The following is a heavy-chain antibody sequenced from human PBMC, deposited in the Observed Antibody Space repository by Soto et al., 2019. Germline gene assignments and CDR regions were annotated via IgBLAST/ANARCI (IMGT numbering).Heavy chain of an antibody. D-gene: IGHD2-21*02. J-gene: IGHJ4*02. CDR2: IIPSLGTT. V-gene: IGHV1-69*06. CDR1: GGSFSSDA. CDR3: VREVVTETTLGYCDY. Sequence: QVQLVQSGAEVKKPESSVKVSCKSSGGSFSSDAFSWVRQAPGQGLEWMGGIIPSLGTTNYAPRFQRRLTLTADTSTTTAAMELSSLRFEDTAMYYCVREVVTETTLGYCDYWGQVTLVTVSP.